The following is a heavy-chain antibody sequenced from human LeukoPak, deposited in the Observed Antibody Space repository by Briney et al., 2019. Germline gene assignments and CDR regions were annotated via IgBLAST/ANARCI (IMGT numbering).Heavy chain of an antibody. D-gene: IGHD3-22*01. CDR1: GFTFSSYG. Sequence: GGSLRLSCAASGFTFSSYGMSWVRQAPGKGLEWVSTISGSGGSTYYADSVKGRFTISRDNSKNTLYLQMYSLRAEDTAVYYCAKDRWLLAYYYDSSEENAFDIWGQGTMVTVSS. J-gene: IGHJ3*02. CDR2: ISGSGGST. CDR3: AKDRWLLAYYYDSSEENAFDI. V-gene: IGHV3-23*01.